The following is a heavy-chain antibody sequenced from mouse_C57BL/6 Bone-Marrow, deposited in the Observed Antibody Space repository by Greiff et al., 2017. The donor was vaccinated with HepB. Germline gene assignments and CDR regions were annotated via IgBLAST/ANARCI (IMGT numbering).Heavy chain of an antibody. Sequence: QVQLKESGPGLVQPSQSLSISCTVSGFSLTSYGVHWVRQSPGKGLEWLGVIWSGGSTDYNAAFISRLSISKDNSKSQVFFKMNSLQADDTAIYYCARNTITTSPYYAMDYWGQGTSVTVSS. J-gene: IGHJ4*01. V-gene: IGHV2-2*01. CDR3: ARNTITTSPYYAMDY. CDR2: IWSGGST. CDR1: GFSLTSYG. D-gene: IGHD2-4*01.